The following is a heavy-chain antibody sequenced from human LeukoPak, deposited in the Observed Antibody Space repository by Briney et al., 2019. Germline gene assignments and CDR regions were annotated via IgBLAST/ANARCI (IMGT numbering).Heavy chain of an antibody. Sequence: GGSLRLSCAASGFTFSSYSMNWVRQAPGEGLEWVSSISSSSSYIYYADSVKGRFTISRDNAKNSLYLQMNSLRAEDTAVYYCASGDRGTLFDIWGQGTMVTVSS. CDR3: ASGDRGTLFDI. CDR1: GFTFSSYS. CDR2: ISSSSSYI. J-gene: IGHJ3*02. V-gene: IGHV3-21*01. D-gene: IGHD1-1*01.